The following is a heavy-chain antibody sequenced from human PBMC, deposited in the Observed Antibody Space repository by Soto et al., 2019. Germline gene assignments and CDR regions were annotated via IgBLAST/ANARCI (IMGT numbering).Heavy chain of an antibody. V-gene: IGHV1-69*01. CDR3: ARVGLHGPSIAAPVDY. Sequence: QVQLVQSGAEVKKPGSSVKVSCKASGGTFSSYAISWVRQAPGQGLEWMGGIIPIFGTANYAQKFQGRVTTTADEYTSTAYMELSRLRSEDTAVDYCARVGLHGPSIAAPVDYWGQGTLVTVSS. J-gene: IGHJ4*02. CDR1: GGTFSSYA. D-gene: IGHD6-6*01. CDR2: IIPIFGTA.